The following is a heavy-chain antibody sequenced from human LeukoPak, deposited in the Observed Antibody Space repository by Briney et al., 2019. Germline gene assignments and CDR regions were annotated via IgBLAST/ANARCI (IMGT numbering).Heavy chain of an antibody. Sequence: GGSLRLSCAASGFTFSNHWMHWVRQAPGKGLMWVSRISRGGSPTEYADPVKGRFTISRDDAKSTLFLQLNNLKAEDTAVYFCARGGSDTAMAHDYWGQGTLVTVSS. J-gene: IGHJ4*02. CDR2: ISRGGSPT. CDR1: GFTFSNHW. V-gene: IGHV3-74*03. CDR3: ARGGSDTAMAHDY. D-gene: IGHD5-18*01.